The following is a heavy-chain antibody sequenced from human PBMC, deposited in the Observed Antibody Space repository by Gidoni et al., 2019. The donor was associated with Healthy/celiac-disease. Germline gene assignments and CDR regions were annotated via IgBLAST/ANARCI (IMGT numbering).Heavy chain of an antibody. CDR1: SSRGYY. V-gene: IGHV4-34*01. J-gene: IGHJ6*03. CDR2: INHSGST. Sequence: SSRGYYWGWIRQPPGKGLEWIGEINHSGSTNYNPSLKSRVTISVDTSKNKFSLKLSSVTAADTAVYYCARVLVIWDIVVVPAAIGGYMDVWGKGTPVTVSS. CDR3: ARVLVIWDIVVVPAAIGGYMDV. D-gene: IGHD2-2*02.